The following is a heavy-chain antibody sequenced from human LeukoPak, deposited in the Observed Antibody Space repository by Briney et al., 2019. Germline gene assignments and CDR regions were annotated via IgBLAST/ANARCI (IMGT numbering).Heavy chain of an antibody. CDR2: LYSGGHT. J-gene: IGHJ4*02. CDR3: ASGVPILNYFRC. Sequence: GGSLTISCADSGFTVSDTYMSWVRQAPGKGLDWVAVLYSGGHTYYADSVKDRFIISRDNSKNTLHLQMNSLRVEDTAVYFCASGVPILNYFRCWGQGALVTVSS. V-gene: IGHV3-66*01. CDR1: GFTVSDTY. D-gene: IGHD3-10*01.